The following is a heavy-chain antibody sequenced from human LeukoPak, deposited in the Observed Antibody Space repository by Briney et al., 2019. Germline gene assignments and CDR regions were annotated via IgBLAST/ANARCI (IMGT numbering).Heavy chain of an antibody. CDR2: ITAYT. CDR3: GRVRYYDSSGYPFSSDY. V-gene: IGHV1-18*01. J-gene: IGHJ4*02. D-gene: IGHD3-22*01. Sequence: GASVKVSCKASAYIFSRYGFSWVRQAPGQGLEWMGWITAYTNYAQKFQGRVTMTTDTSTSTAYMELRSLRSDDTAVYYCGRVRYYDSSGYPFSSDYWGQGTLVTVSS. CDR1: AYIFSRYG.